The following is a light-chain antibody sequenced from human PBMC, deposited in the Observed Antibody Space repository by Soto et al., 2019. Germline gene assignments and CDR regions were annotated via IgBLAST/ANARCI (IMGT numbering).Light chain of an antibody. CDR3: LHYYEWPRWT. CDR1: QSVSSN. J-gene: IGKJ1*01. CDR2: GAS. Sequence: ENVLTQSPGTLSLYPGERATLSCRASQSVSSNFLAWYQQKPGQAPRLLIYGASNRATGIPARFSGSGTGTEFTLTISSLQSEDFAVYYCLHYYEWPRWTFGQGTKVDI. V-gene: IGKV3D-15*01.